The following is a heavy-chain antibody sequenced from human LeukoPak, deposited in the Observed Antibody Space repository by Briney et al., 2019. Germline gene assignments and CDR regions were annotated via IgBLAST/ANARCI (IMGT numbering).Heavy chain of an antibody. J-gene: IGHJ2*01. CDR3: ARGFYDSSGYYYPRDWYFDL. V-gene: IGHV3-30*14. CDR1: GFTFSSYA. D-gene: IGHD3-22*01. CDR2: ISYDGSNK. Sequence: GGSLRLSCAASGFTFSSYAMHWVRQAPGKGLEWVAVISYDGSNKYYADSVKGRFTISRDNSKNTLYLQMNSLRAEDTAVYYCARGFYDSSGYYYPRDWYFDLWGRGTLVTVSS.